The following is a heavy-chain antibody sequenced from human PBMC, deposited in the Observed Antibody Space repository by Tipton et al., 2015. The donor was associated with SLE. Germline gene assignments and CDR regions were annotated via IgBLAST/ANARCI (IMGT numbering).Heavy chain of an antibody. D-gene: IGHD6-13*01. Sequence: TLSLTCTVSGGSISSHYWTWIRQPPGKGLEWIGEISYRGSTNYNPSLKSRVTISVDTSKNQFSLKLNSVTAADSAVYYCARDLGSSWYLVYWGQGTLVTVSS. CDR2: ISYRGST. CDR1: GGSISSHY. J-gene: IGHJ4*02. V-gene: IGHV4-59*11. CDR3: ARDLGSSWYLVY.